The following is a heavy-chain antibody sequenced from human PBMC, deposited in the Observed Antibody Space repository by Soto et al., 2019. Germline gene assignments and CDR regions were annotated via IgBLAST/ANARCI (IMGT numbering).Heavy chain of an antibody. Sequence: QVQLVQSGAEVKKPGSSVKVSCKASGGTFSSYAISWVRQAPGQGLEWMGGIIPIFGTANYAQKFQGRVTITADKSTSTAYMELSSLRSEDTAVYYCARDHTKHTVTTFDYYGMDVWGQGTTVTVSS. D-gene: IGHD4-4*01. V-gene: IGHV1-69*06. CDR1: GGTFSSYA. CDR2: IIPIFGTA. CDR3: ARDHTKHTVTTFDYYGMDV. J-gene: IGHJ6*02.